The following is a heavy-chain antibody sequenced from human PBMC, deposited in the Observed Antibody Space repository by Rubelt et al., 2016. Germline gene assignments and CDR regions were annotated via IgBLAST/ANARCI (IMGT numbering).Heavy chain of an antibody. CDR2: IYYGGST. D-gene: IGHD4-17*01. CDR1: GDSIDSSNYF. Sequence: QLQLQESGPGLVKPSETMSVNCTVSGDSIDSSNYFWAWIRQPPGKGLEWIGSIYYGGSTYYNPSLESRVTISVDMSKNLFSLKGTSVTAADTAVYYWARDPGDYGDYSLDYWGQGTLVTVSS. J-gene: IGHJ4*02. CDR3: ARDPGDYGDYSLDY. V-gene: IGHV4-39*07.